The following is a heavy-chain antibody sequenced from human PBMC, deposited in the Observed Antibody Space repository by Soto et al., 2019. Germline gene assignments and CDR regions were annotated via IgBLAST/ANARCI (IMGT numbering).Heavy chain of an antibody. CDR3: ARLQGIAVAGTPLEAFDI. CDR1: GYSFTSYW. CDR2: IYPGDSDT. J-gene: IGHJ3*02. D-gene: IGHD6-19*01. Sequence: LKISCKGSGYSFTSYWIGWVRQMPGKGLEWMGIIYPGDSDTRYSPSFQGQVTISADKSISTAYLQWSSLKASDTAMYYCARLQGIAVAGTPLEAFDIWGQGTMVTVSS. V-gene: IGHV5-51*01.